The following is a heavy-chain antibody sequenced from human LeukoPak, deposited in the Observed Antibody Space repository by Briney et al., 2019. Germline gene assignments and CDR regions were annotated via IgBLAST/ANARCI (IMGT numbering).Heavy chain of an antibody. CDR2: FNHSGRT. CDR1: GGSFSGYY. J-gene: IGHJ4*02. Sequence: SETLSLTCAVYGGSFSGYYWSWIRQPPGNGLEWIGVFNHSGRTNYNPSLKSRITILVDTSKNPFSLKVTDLTAADTALYYCARGLGDSSDYYYLGYWGRGTRVTVSS. CDR3: ARGLGDSSDYYYLGY. D-gene: IGHD3-22*01. V-gene: IGHV4-34*01.